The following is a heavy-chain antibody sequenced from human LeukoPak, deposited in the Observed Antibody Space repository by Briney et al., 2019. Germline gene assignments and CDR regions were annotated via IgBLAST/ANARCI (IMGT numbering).Heavy chain of an antibody. CDR2: IYKTVNT. J-gene: IGHJ2*01. CDR1: GGSISRYY. Sequence: SETLSLTCTVSGGSISRYYWSWVRQPPGKGLEWIGYIYKTVNTNYNPSLKSRATISVDTSKSQFPLKLTSVTAADTAVYFCARDGGNGWPLGWHFDLWGRGTLVTVSS. D-gene: IGHD2-15*01. CDR3: ARDGGNGWPLGWHFDL. V-gene: IGHV4-59*01.